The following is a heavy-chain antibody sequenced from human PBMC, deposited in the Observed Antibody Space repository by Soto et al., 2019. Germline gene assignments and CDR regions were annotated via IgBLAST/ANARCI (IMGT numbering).Heavy chain of an antibody. CDR3: ARPPYSSGWTGAFDI. D-gene: IGHD6-19*01. CDR2: INSDGSST. V-gene: IGHV3-74*01. CDR1: GFTFSSYW. Sequence: EVQLVESGGGLVQPGGSLRLSCAASGFTFSSYWMHWVRQAPEKGLVWVSRINSDGSSTSYADSVKGRFTISRDNAKNTLYLQMNSLRAEDTAVYYCARPPYSSGWTGAFDIWGQGTMVTVSS. J-gene: IGHJ3*02.